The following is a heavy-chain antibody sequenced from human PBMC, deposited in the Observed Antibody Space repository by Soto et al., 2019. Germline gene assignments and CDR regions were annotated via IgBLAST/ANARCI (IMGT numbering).Heavy chain of an antibody. V-gene: IGHV3-7*01. Sequence: EVQLVESGGGLVQPGGSLRLSCAASGFAVSSFWMSWVRQAPGKGLEWVANIKRDGSEKYYVDSVKGRFTISRDNAKNSLYLQMNSLRAEDTAVYYCARDYDFCSCSNSCFDYWGQGTLVTVSS. CDR2: IKRDGSEK. CDR1: GFAVSSFW. CDR3: ARDYDFCSCSNSCFDY. J-gene: IGHJ4*02. D-gene: IGHD3-3*01.